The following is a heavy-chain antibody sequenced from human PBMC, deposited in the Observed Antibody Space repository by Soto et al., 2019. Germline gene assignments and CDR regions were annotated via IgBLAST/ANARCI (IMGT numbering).Heavy chain of an antibody. D-gene: IGHD3-10*01. CDR2: VNPIVSMS. CDR1: GDTFNFYS. Sequence: QVQLVQSGAEVKRPGSSVKVSCKASGDTFNFYSINWVRQAPGLGIEWMGRVNPIVSMSNYAQKFQGRVTMTADKSTSIAYMELSSLRSEATAIYYGARRYGSVYSAVDYWGQGALVTVSS. CDR3: ARRYGSVYSAVDY. V-gene: IGHV1-69*02. J-gene: IGHJ4*02.